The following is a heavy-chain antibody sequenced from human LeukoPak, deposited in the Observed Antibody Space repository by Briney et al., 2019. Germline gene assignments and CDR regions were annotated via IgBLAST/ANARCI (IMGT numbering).Heavy chain of an antibody. CDR2: ISAYNGYT. CDR1: GYTFTSYG. J-gene: IGHJ4*02. D-gene: IGHD6-13*01. CDR3: ARTVYSSQTTVDY. V-gene: IGHV1-18*01. Sequence: ASVKVSCKASGYTFTSYGISWMRQAPGQGLEWMGWISAYNGYTKYARNLQGRVTMTTDTSTTTAYMELRSLRSDDTAVYYCARTVYSSQTTVDYWGQGTLVTVSS.